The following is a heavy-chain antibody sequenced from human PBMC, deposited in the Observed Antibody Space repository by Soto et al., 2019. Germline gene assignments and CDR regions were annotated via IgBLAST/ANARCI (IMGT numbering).Heavy chain of an antibody. CDR3: AGNYGYGYYSFYGMGG. V-gene: IGHV4-31*03. J-gene: IGHJ6*02. Sequence: SETLSLTCTVSGGSISSGGYYWSWIRQHPGKGLEWIGYIYYSGSTYYNPSLKSRVTISVDTSKNQFSLKLSSVTAADTAVYYCAGNYGYGYYSFYGMGGWGQGTTVTVSS. CDR2: IYYSGST. CDR1: GGSISSGGYY. D-gene: IGHD5-18*01.